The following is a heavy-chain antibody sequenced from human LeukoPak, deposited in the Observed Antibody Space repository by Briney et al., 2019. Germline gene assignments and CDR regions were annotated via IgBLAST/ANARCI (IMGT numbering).Heavy chain of an antibody. V-gene: IGHV3-23*01. CDR2: ISGSGGST. CDR1: GFTFSYYA. Sequence: GGSLRLSCAASGFTFSYYAMSWVRQSPGRGLEWVSAISGSGGSTYYADSVKGRFTISRDNSKNTLYLQMNSLRAEDTAVYYCAKRRTMVRGVIDYWGQGTLVTVSS. D-gene: IGHD3-10*01. J-gene: IGHJ4*02. CDR3: AKRRTMVRGVIDY.